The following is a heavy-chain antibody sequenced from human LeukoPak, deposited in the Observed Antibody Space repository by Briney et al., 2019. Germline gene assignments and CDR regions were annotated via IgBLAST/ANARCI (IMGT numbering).Heavy chain of an antibody. CDR1: GGSISSGGYY. D-gene: IGHD6-13*01. V-gene: IGHV4-31*03. J-gene: IGHJ5*02. CDR2: IYYSGST. CDR3: AREVNIAAAAYNWFDP. Sequence: KTSETLSLTCTVSGGSISSGGYYWSWIRQHPGKGLEWIGYIYYSGSTYYNPSLKSRVTISVDTSKNQFSLKLSSVTAADTAVYYCAREVNIAAAAYNWFDPWGQGTLVTVSS.